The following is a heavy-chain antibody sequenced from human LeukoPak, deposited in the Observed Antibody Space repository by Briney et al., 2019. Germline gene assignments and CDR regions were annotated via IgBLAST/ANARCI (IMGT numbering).Heavy chain of an antibody. V-gene: IGHV3-23*01. D-gene: IGHD3-10*01. CDR1: GFTFSSYA. J-gene: IGHJ5*02. CDR2: ISGSGGST. Sequence: GGSLRLSCAASGFTFSSYAMSWVRQAPGKGLEWVSAISGSGGSTYYADSVKGRFTISRDNAKNSLYLQMNSLRAEDTAVYYCARDRRGSGSYYNGNWFDPWGQGTLVTVSS. CDR3: ARDRRGSGSYYNGNWFDP.